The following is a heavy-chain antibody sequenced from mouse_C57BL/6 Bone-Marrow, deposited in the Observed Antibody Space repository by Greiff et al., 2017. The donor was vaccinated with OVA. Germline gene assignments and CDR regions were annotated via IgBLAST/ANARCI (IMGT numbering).Heavy chain of an antibody. Sequence: QVQLQQSGAELARPGASMKLSCKASGYTFTSYGISWVNQRTGQGLEWIGEIYPRSGNTYYNETFKGKATLTADKASGTAYIELRSMTSEDAAVDFCERLTGTPFADWGQGTTLTVSS. V-gene: IGHV1-81*01. CDR2: IYPRSGNT. CDR1: GYTFTSYG. J-gene: IGHJ2*01. CDR3: ERLTGTPFAD. D-gene: IGHD4-1*01.